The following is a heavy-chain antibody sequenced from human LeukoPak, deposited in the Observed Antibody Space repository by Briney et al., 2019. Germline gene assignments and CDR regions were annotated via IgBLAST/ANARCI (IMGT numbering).Heavy chain of an antibody. D-gene: IGHD2-15*01. CDR1: EFAFDDYA. Sequence: PGGSLRLPCAASEFAFDDYAMHWVRQAPGKGLEWVSLISGDGGSTYYADSVKGRFTISRDNSKNSLYLQMNSLRTEDTALYYCAKDSCSGGSCYSFDYWGQGTLVTVSS. V-gene: IGHV3-43*02. CDR2: ISGDGGST. CDR3: AKDSCSGGSCYSFDY. J-gene: IGHJ4*02.